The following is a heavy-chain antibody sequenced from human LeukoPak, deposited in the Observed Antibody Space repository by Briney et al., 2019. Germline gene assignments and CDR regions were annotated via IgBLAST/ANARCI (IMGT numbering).Heavy chain of an antibody. CDR2: ISGSGGRT. CDR1: GFTFNNYA. J-gene: IGHJ4*02. V-gene: IGHV3-23*01. CDR3: AKTLPPGEYGYGYDYYFDS. D-gene: IGHD5-18*01. Sequence: PGGSQRLSCAASGFTFNNYAMSWVRQAPGKGLEWVSGISGSGGRTYYADSVKGRFTISRDSSKNTLFLQMNSLRAEDTAVYYCAKTLPPGEYGYGYDYYFDSWGQGTLVTVSS.